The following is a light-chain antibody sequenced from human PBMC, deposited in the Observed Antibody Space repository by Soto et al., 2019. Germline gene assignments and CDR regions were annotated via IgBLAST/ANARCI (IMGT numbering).Light chain of an antibody. CDR3: HQFGNSMWT. Sequence: VLTQSPGTLSLSPGERATISCRASQSVKYLTWYQQKPGQAPRLLIYGASTRAAGTPDRFSGSGSGTDFTLTISRLEPEDFAVYYCHQFGNSMWTFGQGTKVDIK. CDR2: GAS. CDR1: QSVKY. J-gene: IGKJ1*01. V-gene: IGKV3-20*01.